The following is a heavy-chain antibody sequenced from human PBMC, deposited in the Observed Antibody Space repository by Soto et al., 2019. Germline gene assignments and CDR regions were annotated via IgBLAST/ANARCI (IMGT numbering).Heavy chain of an antibody. CDR3: ASQYYYGSGSYFTFDP. CDR1: GGTFSSYT. V-gene: IGHV1-69*02. CDR2: IIPILGIA. J-gene: IGHJ5*02. D-gene: IGHD3-10*01. Sequence: ASVKVSCKASGGTFSSYTISWVRQAPGQGLEWMGRIIPILGIANYAQKFQGRVTITADKSTSTAYMELSSLRSEDTAVYYCASQYYYGSGSYFTFDPWGQGTLVTVSS.